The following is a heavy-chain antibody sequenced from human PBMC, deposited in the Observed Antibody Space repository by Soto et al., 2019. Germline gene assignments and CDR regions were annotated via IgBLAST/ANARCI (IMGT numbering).Heavy chain of an antibody. D-gene: IGHD1-26*01. CDR3: ARGPRGSFKNWFDP. Sequence: QVQLVQSGAEVKKPGASLKVSCKASGYTFVNYAINWVRQAPGQGLEWMGWISAYNGNTNYAENLQGRVTMTRETSTSTAYMELRSLRSDYTAVYYCARGPRGSFKNWFDPWGQGTLVIVSS. CDR2: ISAYNGNT. J-gene: IGHJ5*01. V-gene: IGHV1-18*01. CDR1: GYTFVNYA.